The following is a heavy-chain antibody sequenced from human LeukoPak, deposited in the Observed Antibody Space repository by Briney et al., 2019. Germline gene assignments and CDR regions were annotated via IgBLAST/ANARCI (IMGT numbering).Heavy chain of an antibody. Sequence: SETLSLTCTVSGGSISSGDYYWSWIRQPPGKGLEWIGYIYYSGSTYYNPSLKSRVTISVDTSKNQFSLKLSSVTAADTAVYYCAGVGSGDYGIFDYWGQGTLVTVSS. D-gene: IGHD4-17*01. CDR3: AGVGSGDYGIFDY. CDR2: IYYSGST. CDR1: GGSISSGDYY. J-gene: IGHJ4*02. V-gene: IGHV4-30-4*08.